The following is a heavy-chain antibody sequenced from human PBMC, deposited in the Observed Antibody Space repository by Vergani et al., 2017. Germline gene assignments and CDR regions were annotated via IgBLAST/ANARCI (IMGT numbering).Heavy chain of an antibody. V-gene: IGHV3-21*04. J-gene: IGHJ6*02. D-gene: IGHD2-8*01. CDR3: AREMADYYYYYGMDV. Sequence: EVQLLESGGGLVQPGGSLRLSCAASGFTFSSYAMSWVRQAPGKGLEWVSSISSSSSYIYYADSVKGRFTISRDNAKNSLYLQMNSLRAEDTAVYYCAREMADYYYYYGMDVWGQGTTVTVSS. CDR1: GFTFSSYA. CDR2: ISSSSSYI.